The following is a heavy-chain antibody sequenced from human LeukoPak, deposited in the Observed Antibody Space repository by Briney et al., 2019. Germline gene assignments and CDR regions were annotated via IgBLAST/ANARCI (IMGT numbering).Heavy chain of an antibody. Sequence: GGSLRLSCAASGFTFSNYAMHWVRQPPGKGLEWVALISYDGSNKYYADSVKGRFTISRDNSKNTLFLQMDSLKPEDTAVYYCVRSRGYAHGKRLDSWGPGTLVVVSS. CDR1: GFTFSNYA. CDR2: ISYDGSNK. CDR3: VRSRGYAHGKRLDS. V-gene: IGHV3-30-3*01. J-gene: IGHJ4*02. D-gene: IGHD3-10*01.